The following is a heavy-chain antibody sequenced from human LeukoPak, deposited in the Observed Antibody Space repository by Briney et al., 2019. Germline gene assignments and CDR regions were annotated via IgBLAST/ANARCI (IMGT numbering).Heavy chain of an antibody. D-gene: IGHD1-26*01. CDR3: VKDSPPRYSGSPPAY. CDR1: GFTLSSYW. J-gene: IGHJ4*02. CDR2: INKDGGEK. V-gene: IGHV3-7*03. Sequence: GGSLRLSCAASGFTLSSYWMSWVRQAPGKGLEWVAYINKDGGEKYYVDSVKGRFTISRDNAKNSLYLQMNSLRADDTAVYYCVKDSPPRYSGSPPAYWGQGTLVTVSS.